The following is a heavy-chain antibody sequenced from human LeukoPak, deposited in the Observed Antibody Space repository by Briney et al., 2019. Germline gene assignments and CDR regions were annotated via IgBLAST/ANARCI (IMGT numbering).Heavy chain of an antibody. J-gene: IGHJ6*03. V-gene: IGHV3-30*04. CDR2: LSSDGSNK. Sequence: GGSLRLSCAASGFTFSIYDLHWVRQAPGKGLEWVAVLSSDGSNKYYADSVKGRFTISRDNSKNTLYLQMNSMRAEDTAIYYCARKSLRIVYYYMDVWGKGTTVTVSS. CDR1: GFTFSIYD. D-gene: IGHD1-26*01. CDR3: ARKSLRIVYYYMDV.